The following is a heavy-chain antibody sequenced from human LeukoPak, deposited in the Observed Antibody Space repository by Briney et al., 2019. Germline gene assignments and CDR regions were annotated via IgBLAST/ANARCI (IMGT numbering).Heavy chain of an antibody. CDR2: IYYSGST. V-gene: IGHV4-31*03. D-gene: IGHD5-18*01. CDR1: GGSISSGGYY. Sequence: SETLSLTCTVSGGSISSGGYYWSWIRQHPGKGLEWIGYIYYSGSTYYNPSLKSRVTMSVDTSKNQFSLKLSSVTAADTAVYYCAREGIQLWLVWYFDLWGRGTLVTVSS. CDR3: AREGIQLWLVWYFDL. J-gene: IGHJ2*01.